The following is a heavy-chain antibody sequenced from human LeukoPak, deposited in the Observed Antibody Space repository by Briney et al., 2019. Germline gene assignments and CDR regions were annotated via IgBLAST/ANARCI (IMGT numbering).Heavy chain of an antibody. CDR1: GGSISSGGYY. V-gene: IGHV4-30-2*01. J-gene: IGHJ5*02. Sequence: PSQTLSLTCTVSGGSISSGGYYWSWIRQPPGKGLEWIGYTYHSGSTYYNPSLKSRVTISVDRSKNQFSLKLSSVTAADTAVYYCARFYSGYDGNWFDPWGQGTLVTVSS. D-gene: IGHD5-12*01. CDR3: ARFYSGYDGNWFDP. CDR2: TYHSGST.